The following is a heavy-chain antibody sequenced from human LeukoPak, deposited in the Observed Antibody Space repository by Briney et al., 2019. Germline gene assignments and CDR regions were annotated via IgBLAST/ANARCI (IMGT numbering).Heavy chain of an antibody. Sequence: GGSLRLSCAASGFTFSDYYMSWIRQAPGKGPEWVSYISSSSSYTNYADSVKGRFTISRDNAKNTLYLKMNSLRAEDMAVYYCARDRDCSGGSCYSVGFDYWGQGTLVTVSS. CDR2: ISSSSSYT. CDR3: ARDRDCSGGSCYSVGFDY. D-gene: IGHD2-15*01. CDR1: GFTFSDYY. V-gene: IGHV3-11*06. J-gene: IGHJ4*02.